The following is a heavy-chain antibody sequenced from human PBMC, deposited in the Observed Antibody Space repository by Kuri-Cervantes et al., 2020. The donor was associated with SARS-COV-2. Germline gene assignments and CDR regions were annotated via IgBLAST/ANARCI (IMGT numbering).Heavy chain of an antibody. J-gene: IGHJ5*02. V-gene: IGHV3-9*01. Sequence: LSLTCAASGFTFDDYAMHWVRQAPGKGLEWVSGISWNSGSIGYADSVKGRFTISRDNAKNSLYLQMNSLTAEDTAVYYCARDLEVAGYNWFDPWGQGTLVTVSS. CDR2: ISWNSGSI. D-gene: IGHD2-15*01. CDR3: ARDLEVAGYNWFDP. CDR1: GFTFDDYA.